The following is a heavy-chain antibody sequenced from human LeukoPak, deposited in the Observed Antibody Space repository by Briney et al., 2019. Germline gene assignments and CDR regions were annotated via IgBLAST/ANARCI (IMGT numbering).Heavy chain of an antibody. CDR2: IKQDGSEK. D-gene: IGHD5-12*01. CDR3: ARDSQGDDYFLVSTY. Sequence: PGGSLRLSCAASGFTFSSYWMSWVRQAPGMGLEWVANIKQDGSEKYYVDSVKGRFTISRDNAKNSLYLQMNSLRAEDTAVYYCARDSQGDDYFLVSTYWGQGTLVTVSS. CDR1: GFTFSSYW. V-gene: IGHV3-7*01. J-gene: IGHJ4*02.